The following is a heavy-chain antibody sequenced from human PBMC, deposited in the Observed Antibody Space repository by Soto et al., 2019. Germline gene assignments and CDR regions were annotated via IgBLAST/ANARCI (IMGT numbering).Heavy chain of an antibody. V-gene: IGHV4-61*05. CDR2: IYYRGNT. D-gene: IGHD3-9*01. CDR3: ARHPGYYDILTGYTTYYFDY. CDR1: GGSISSSSYY. J-gene: IGHJ4*02. Sequence: PSETLSLTCTVSGGSISSSSYYWSWIRQPPGKGLEWIGYIYYRGNTDYNPSLKSRVTISPDTPKNQFSLKLSSVTAADTAVYYCARHPGYYDILTGYTTYYFDYWGQGILVTVSS.